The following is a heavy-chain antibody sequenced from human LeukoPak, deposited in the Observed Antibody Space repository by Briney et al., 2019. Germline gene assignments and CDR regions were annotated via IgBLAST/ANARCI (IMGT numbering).Heavy chain of an antibody. D-gene: IGHD2-2*01. Sequence: GGSLRLSCAASGFTFSSYAMSWVRQAPGKGLEWVSAISGSGGSTYCADSVKGRFTISRDNSKNTLYLQMNSLRAEDTAVYYCESLSSTSCSKCGTWGQGTLVTVSS. CDR2: ISGSGGST. V-gene: IGHV3-23*01. CDR3: ESLSSTSCSKCGT. CDR1: GFTFSSYA. J-gene: IGHJ5*02.